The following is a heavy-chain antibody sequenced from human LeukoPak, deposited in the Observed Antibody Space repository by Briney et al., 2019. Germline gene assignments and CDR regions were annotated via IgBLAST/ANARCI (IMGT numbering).Heavy chain of an antibody. D-gene: IGHD2-2*01. Sequence: KTSETLSLTCTVSGGSISSYYWSWIRQPPGKGLEWIGYIYYSGSTNYNPSLKSRVTISVDTSKNQFSLKLSSVTAADTAVYYCARGFVVAPAASAPLGYYYMDVWGKGTTVTVSS. CDR2: IYYSGST. CDR1: GGSISSYY. J-gene: IGHJ6*03. CDR3: ARGFVVAPAASAPLGYYYMDV. V-gene: IGHV4-59*01.